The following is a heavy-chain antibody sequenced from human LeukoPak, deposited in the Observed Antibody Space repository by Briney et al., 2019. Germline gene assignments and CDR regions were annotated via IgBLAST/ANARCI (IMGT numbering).Heavy chain of an antibody. CDR1: GGSISSGGYS. D-gene: IGHD2-2*01. CDR2: IYYSGST. CDR3: ASRRYSNYYAGGWFDP. V-gene: IGHV4-30-4*07. Sequence: SETLSLTCAVSGGSISSGGYSWSWIRQPPGKGLEWIGYIYYSGSTYYNPSLKSRVTISVDTSKNQFSLKLSSVTAADTAVYYCASRRYSNYYAGGWFDPWGQGTLVTVSS. J-gene: IGHJ5*02.